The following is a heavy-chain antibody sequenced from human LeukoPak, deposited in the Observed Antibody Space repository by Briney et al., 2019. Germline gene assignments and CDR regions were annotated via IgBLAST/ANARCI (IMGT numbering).Heavy chain of an antibody. Sequence: SETLSLTCTVSGYSISSGYYWGWIRQPPGKGLEWIGSIYHSGSTYYNSSLKSRVTISLDTSKNQFSLKLSSVTAADTAVYYCAPGIFDWLTREEYYFDYWGQGTLVTVSS. J-gene: IGHJ4*02. V-gene: IGHV4-38-2*02. CDR1: GYSISSGYY. D-gene: IGHD3-9*01. CDR2: IYHSGST. CDR3: APGIFDWLTREEYYFDY.